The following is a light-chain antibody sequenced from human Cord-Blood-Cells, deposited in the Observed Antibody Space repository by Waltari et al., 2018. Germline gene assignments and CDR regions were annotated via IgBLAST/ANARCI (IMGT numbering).Light chain of an antibody. CDR2: DVS. J-gene: IGLJ3*02. CDR1: RSDVCGYNN. CDR3: SSYTSSSTRV. Sequence: QSALTRPPSVSGSPGLSITLSGTGTRSDVCGYNNVSWDQQHPGKAPKLMIYDVSNRPSGVSNRFSGSKSGNTASLTISGLQAEEEADYYCSSYTSSSTRVFGGGTKLTVL. V-gene: IGLV2-14*01.